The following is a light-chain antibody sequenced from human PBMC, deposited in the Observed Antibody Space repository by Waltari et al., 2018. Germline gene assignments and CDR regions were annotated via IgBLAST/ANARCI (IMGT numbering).Light chain of an antibody. J-gene: IGKJ1*01. CDR3: QQYNSFSWT. V-gene: IGKV1-5*03. CDR1: QSIGIR. CDR2: KAS. Sequence: DIQMTQSPPTLSASVGDRVTITCRASQSIGIRLAWYQQKPGKAPKLLIYKASSLESGVPSRFSGSGSGTEFTLSISSLQPDDLATYYCQQYNSFSWTFGQGTKVEIK.